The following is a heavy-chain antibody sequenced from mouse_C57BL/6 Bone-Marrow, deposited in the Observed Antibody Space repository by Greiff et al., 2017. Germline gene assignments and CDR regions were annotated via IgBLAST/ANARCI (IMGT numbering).Heavy chain of an antibody. CDR1: GFSLTSYG. Sequence: VQLQQSGPGLVQPSPSLSITCTVSGFSLTSYGVHWVRQSPGKGLEWLGVIWSGGSTDYNAAFISRLSISKDNSKSQVFFKMNSLQAYDTAIYYGARNYYGSTYSFAYWGQGTLVTVSA. J-gene: IGHJ3*01. V-gene: IGHV2-2*01. CDR3: ARNYYGSTYSFAY. D-gene: IGHD1-1*01. CDR2: IWSGGST.